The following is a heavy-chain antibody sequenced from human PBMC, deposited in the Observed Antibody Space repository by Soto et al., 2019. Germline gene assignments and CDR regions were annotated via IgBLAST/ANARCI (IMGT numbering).Heavy chain of an antibody. Sequence: NPSETLSLTCTVSGGSISSYYWSWIRQPPGKGLEGIGYIYYSGSTNYNPSLKSRLTISEDTSKNHFSLKLSPVTPALTAVYYCAKGGGPVRIFQHWGQGTLVTVS. D-gene: IGHD2-15*01. J-gene: IGHJ1*01. CDR3: AKGGGPVRIFQH. CDR2: IYYSGST. V-gene: IGHV4-59*01. CDR1: GGSISSYY.